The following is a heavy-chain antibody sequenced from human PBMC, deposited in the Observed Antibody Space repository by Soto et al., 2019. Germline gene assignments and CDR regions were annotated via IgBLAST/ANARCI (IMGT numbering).Heavy chain of an antibody. Sequence: QVHLVASGGGVVQPGRSLRLSCAASGFTFSTHGLHWVRQAPGKGLEWVAVIWSNGDDKYYAQSVKGRFTISRDNSENSLYLQMDNRRVDVSAVYYCGAYCGGGCYYGTYWGQGTLVTVSS. D-gene: IGHD2-21*02. V-gene: IGHV3-33*01. CDR2: IWSNGDDK. CDR1: GFTFSTHG. J-gene: IGHJ4*02. CDR3: GAYCGGGCYYGTY.